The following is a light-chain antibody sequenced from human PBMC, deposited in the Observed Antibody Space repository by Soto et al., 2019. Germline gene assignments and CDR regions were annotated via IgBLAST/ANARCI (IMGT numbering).Light chain of an antibody. CDR1: HSVNSH. Sequence: MMMTQSPSTVSVSPGERVTLSCRTSHSVNSHVAWYQQKPGQAPRLLLYGASTRATGIPVRFSGSGLGTEFTLTISSLQSEDFAVYYCQQYKNWPLFGQGTRLEIK. J-gene: IGKJ5*01. V-gene: IGKV3-15*01. CDR2: GAS. CDR3: QQYKNWPL.